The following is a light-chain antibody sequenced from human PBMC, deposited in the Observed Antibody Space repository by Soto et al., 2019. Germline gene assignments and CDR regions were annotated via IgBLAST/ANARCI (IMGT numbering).Light chain of an antibody. V-gene: IGKV1-5*03. J-gene: IGKJ1*01. CDR1: QSVRNY. Sequence: DIQMTQSPSTLPASVGDKVTITCRASQSVRNYLAWYQQKPGKAPRLLIYKASNLESGVQSRFSGIGSETDVTLTISSLQPDDIGTYYCQQNNRYSWTFDQGPKVEIK. CDR2: KAS. CDR3: QQNNRYSWT.